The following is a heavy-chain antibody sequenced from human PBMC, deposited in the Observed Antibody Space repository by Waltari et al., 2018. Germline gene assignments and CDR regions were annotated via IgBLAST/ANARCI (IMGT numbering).Heavy chain of an antibody. J-gene: IGHJ4*02. CDR1: GDFLSDDH. CDR3: ARLPTKYSDSIGWGFFDQ. Sequence: HVQLQESGPGLVRPSETLSLTCTVPGDFLSDDHSTWIRQAPGKGLEWIAYLRNTGGTKCTPSLESRVTVSAVTSKKQFYLRLTSVTAADTAVYYCARLPTKYSDSIGWGFFDQWGQGILVTVSS. D-gene: IGHD3-22*01. CDR2: LRNTGGT. V-gene: IGHV4-4*09.